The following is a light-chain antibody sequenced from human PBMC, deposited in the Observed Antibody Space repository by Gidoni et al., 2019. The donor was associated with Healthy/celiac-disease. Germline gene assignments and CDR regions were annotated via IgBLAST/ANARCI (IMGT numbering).Light chain of an antibody. V-gene: IGKV1-39*01. J-gene: IGKJ1*01. CDR2: AAS. CDR1: QSISSN. Sequence: DIQMTQSPSSLSASVGDRVTITCRASQSISSNLNWYQQKPGKAPKLLIYAASSLQSGVPSRFSSSGSGTDFTLTISSLQPEDFATYYCQQSYSTPRTFGQGTKVEIK. CDR3: QQSYSTPRT.